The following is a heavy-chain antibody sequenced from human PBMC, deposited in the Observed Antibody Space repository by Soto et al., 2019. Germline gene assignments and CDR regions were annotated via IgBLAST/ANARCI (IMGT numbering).Heavy chain of an antibody. Sequence: GESVKISCXGSGYSFTSYWISWVRQMPGKGLEWMGRIDPSDSYTNYSPSFQGHVTISADKSISTAYLQWSSLKASDTAMYYCASTRSDYYYYGMDVWGQGTTVTVSS. J-gene: IGHJ6*02. CDR1: GYSFTSYW. D-gene: IGHD3-3*01. V-gene: IGHV5-10-1*01. CDR3: ASTRSDYYYYGMDV. CDR2: IDPSDSYT.